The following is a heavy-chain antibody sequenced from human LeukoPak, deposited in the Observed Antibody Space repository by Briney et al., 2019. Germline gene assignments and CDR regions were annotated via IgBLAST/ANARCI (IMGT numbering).Heavy chain of an antibody. Sequence: SETLSLTCTVSGGSVSSGSYYWSWIRQPPGKGLECIGYIYYSGSTNYNPSLKSRVTISVDTSKNQFSLKLSSVTAADTAVYYCARRSDYYYYGMDVWGQGTTVTVSS. J-gene: IGHJ6*02. V-gene: IGHV4-61*01. D-gene: IGHD3-3*01. CDR1: GGSVSSGSYY. CDR2: IYYSGST. CDR3: ARRSDYYYYGMDV.